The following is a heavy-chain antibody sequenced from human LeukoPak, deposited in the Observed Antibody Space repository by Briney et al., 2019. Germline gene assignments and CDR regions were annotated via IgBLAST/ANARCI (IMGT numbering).Heavy chain of an antibody. J-gene: IGHJ4*02. V-gene: IGHV4-59*08. Sequence: SETLSLTCAVSGGSISTYYWSWIRQPPGKGLEWIGYIYYTGTTNYNPSLKSRVTISVDTSKNQFSLKLSSVTAADTAVYYCARYGRGTLVDYWGQGTLVTVSS. CDR2: IYYTGTT. D-gene: IGHD3-16*01. CDR1: GGSISTYY. CDR3: ARYGRGTLVDY.